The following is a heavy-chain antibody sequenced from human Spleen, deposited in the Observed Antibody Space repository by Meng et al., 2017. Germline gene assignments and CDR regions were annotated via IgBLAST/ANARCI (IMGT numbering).Heavy chain of an antibody. CDR1: GFTFSDYY. Sequence: GESLKISCAASGFTFSDYYMSWIRQAPGKGLEWVSYMSSGGNTIHYADSVKGRFTISRDNSKNTLYLQMNSLRAEDTAVYYCARDNRDAYNAYYFDYWGQGTLVTVSS. J-gene: IGHJ4*02. V-gene: IGHV3-11*04. CDR3: ARDNRDAYNAYYFDY. D-gene: IGHD5-24*01. CDR2: MSSGGNTI.